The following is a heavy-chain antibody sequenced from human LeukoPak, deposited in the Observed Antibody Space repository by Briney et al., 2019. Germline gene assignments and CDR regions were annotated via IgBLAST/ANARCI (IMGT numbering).Heavy chain of an antibody. CDR3: ARDLKGAVSQLVLGYNYYYYYMDV. Sequence: ASVKVSCKASGYTFTSYAMHWVRQAPGQRLEWMGWSNAGNGNTKYSQEFQGRVTITRDTSASTAYMELSSLRSDDTAVYYCARDLKGAVSQLVLGYNYYYYYMDVWGKGTTVTVSS. CDR1: GYTFTSYA. CDR2: SNAGNGNT. D-gene: IGHD6-6*01. V-gene: IGHV1-3*02. J-gene: IGHJ6*03.